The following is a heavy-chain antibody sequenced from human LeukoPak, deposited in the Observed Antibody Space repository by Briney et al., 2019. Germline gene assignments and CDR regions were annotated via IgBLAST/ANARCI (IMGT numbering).Heavy chain of an antibody. Sequence: GGSLRLSCAASGFTFSSYEMHWVRQAPGKGLEWVSYISNSGSTIYYADSVKGRFTISRDNAKNSLYLQMNSLRAEDTAVYYCARDSGGSSPFDYWGQGTLVTVSS. J-gene: IGHJ4*02. CDR3: ARDSGGSSPFDY. D-gene: IGHD2-15*01. CDR2: ISNSGSTI. V-gene: IGHV3-48*03. CDR1: GFTFSSYE.